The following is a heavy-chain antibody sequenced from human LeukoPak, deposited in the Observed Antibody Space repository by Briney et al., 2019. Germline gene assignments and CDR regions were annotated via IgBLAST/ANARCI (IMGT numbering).Heavy chain of an antibody. D-gene: IGHD3-10*01. Sequence: GGSLRLSCAASGFTFSNYGMHWVRQAPGKGLEWVAVISYDGNNKDYVDSVKGRFTISRDNSKNTLYLQMNSLGVEDTAVYYCANHMGRGIIIPYYLDHWGQGTLVTVSS. V-gene: IGHV3-30*18. CDR2: ISYDGNNK. CDR3: ANHMGRGIIIPYYLDH. J-gene: IGHJ4*02. CDR1: GFTFSNYG.